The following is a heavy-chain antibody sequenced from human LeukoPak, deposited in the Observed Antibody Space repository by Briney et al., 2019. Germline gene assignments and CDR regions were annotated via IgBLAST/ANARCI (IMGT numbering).Heavy chain of an antibody. CDR1: GGSISSSSYY. J-gene: IGHJ4*02. CDR2: IYYSGST. D-gene: IGHD1-26*01. V-gene: IGHV4-39*07. CDR3: ARSYSGSYLFDY. Sequence: SETLSLTCTVSGGSISSSSYYWGWLRQPPGKGLEWIGSIYYSGSTYYSPSLKSRVTISVDTSKNQFSLKLSSVTAADTAVYYCARSYSGSYLFDYWGQGTLVTVSS.